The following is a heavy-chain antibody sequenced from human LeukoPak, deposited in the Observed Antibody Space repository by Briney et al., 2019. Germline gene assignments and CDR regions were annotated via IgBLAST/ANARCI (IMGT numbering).Heavy chain of an antibody. CDR1: GFTFSSYA. V-gene: IGHV3-7*01. J-gene: IGHJ5*02. Sequence: HPGGSLRLSCAASGFTFSSYAMSWVRQAPGKGLEWVANIKQDGSEKYYVDSVKGRFTISRDNAENSLYLQMNSLRAEDTAVYYCARELVAAAANWFDPWGQGTLVTVSS. CDR2: IKQDGSEK. D-gene: IGHD6-13*01. CDR3: ARELVAAAANWFDP.